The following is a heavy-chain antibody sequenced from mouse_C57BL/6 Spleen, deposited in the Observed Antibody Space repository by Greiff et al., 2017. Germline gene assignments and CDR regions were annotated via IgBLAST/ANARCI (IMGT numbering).Heavy chain of an antibody. J-gene: IGHJ2*01. CDR1: GYTFTGYW. CDR2: ILPGSGST. CDR3: ARLGGGSYFDY. Sequence: QVQLQQSGAELMKPGASVKLSCKATGYTFTGYWIEWVKQRPGHGLEWIGEILPGSGSTNYTEKFKGKATFTADTSSNTAYMQLSSLTTEDSAIYYCARLGGGSYFDYWGQGTTLTVSS. V-gene: IGHV1-9*01. D-gene: IGHD1-1*02.